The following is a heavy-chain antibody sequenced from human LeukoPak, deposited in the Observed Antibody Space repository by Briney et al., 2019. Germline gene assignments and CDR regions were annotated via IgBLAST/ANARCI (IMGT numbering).Heavy chain of an antibody. Sequence: GASVKVSCKASGYTFTSYGITRVRQAPGQGLEWMGWISAYNGNTNYAQKLQGRVTMTTDTSTSTAYMELRSLRSDDTAVYYCARTISSASSGWYSDYWGQGTLVTVSS. CDR3: ARTISSASSGWYSDY. CDR1: GYTFTSYG. D-gene: IGHD6-19*01. CDR2: ISAYNGNT. V-gene: IGHV1-18*01. J-gene: IGHJ4*02.